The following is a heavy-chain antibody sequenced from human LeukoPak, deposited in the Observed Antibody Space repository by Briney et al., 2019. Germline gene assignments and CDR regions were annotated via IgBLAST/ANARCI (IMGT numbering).Heavy chain of an antibody. V-gene: IGHV3-7*01. J-gene: IGHJ4*02. CDR2: IKQDGSEK. CDR1: GFTFSNYW. Sequence: PGGSLRLSCAASGFTFSNYWMSWVRQAPGKGLEWVANIKQDGSEKYYVDSVKGRFTISRDNAKNSLYLQMNSLRAEDTDVYYCARDKGAGENFDYWGQGALVTVSS. CDR3: ARDKGAGENFDY. D-gene: IGHD3-10*01.